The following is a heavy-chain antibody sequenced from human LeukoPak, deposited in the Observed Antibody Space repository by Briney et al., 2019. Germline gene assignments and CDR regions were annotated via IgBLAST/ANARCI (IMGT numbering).Heavy chain of an antibody. D-gene: IGHD4-17*01. J-gene: IGHJ3*02. CDR1: GFTFSSYG. V-gene: IGHV3-23*01. CDR2: ISGSGGST. Sequence: GGSLRLSCAASGFTFSSYGMPWVRQAPGKGLEWVSAISGSGGSTYYADSVKGRFTISRDNSKNTLYLQMNSLRAEDTAVYYCAKGDYGDYVGAFDIWGQGTMVTVSS. CDR3: AKGDYGDYVGAFDI.